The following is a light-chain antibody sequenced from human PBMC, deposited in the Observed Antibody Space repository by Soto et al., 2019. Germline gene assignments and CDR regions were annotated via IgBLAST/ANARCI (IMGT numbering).Light chain of an antibody. CDR3: AAWDDSLNGRGV. Sequence: QSVLTQPPPASGTPGQRVTISCSGSSSNIGSNTVNWYQQLPGTAPKLLIYSNNQRPSGVPDRFSGSKSGTSASLAISGLQFEDEADYYCAAWDDSLNGRGVFGTGTKVTVL. CDR1: SSNIGSNT. CDR2: SNN. J-gene: IGLJ1*01. V-gene: IGLV1-44*01.